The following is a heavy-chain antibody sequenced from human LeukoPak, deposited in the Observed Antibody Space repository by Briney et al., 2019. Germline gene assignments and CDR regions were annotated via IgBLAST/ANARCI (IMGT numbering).Heavy chain of an antibody. V-gene: IGHV1-69*01. J-gene: IGHJ3*02. CDR2: IIPIFGTA. Sequence: GSSVKVSCKASGGTFSSYAISWVRQAPGQGLEWMGGIIPIFGTANYAQKFQGRVTITADESTSTAYMELSSLRSEDTAVYYCASLVVVITDDAFDIWGQGTMVTVSS. D-gene: IGHD3-22*01. CDR3: ASLVVVITDDAFDI. CDR1: GGTFSSYA.